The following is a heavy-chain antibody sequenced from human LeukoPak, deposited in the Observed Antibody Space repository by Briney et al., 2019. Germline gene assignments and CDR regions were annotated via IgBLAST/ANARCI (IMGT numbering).Heavy chain of an antibody. CDR2: IYSDESST. CDR3: ARVSGSRNYYFGAFDI. V-gene: IGHV3-74*01. CDR1: GFTFSDYW. D-gene: IGHD3-10*01. J-gene: IGHJ3*02. Sequence: GGSLRLSCAASGFTFSDYWMHWVRQAPGKGLEWVSRIYSDESSTYYADSVKGRFTISRDNAKNTLYLQMNSLRAEDTAMYYCARVSGSRNYYFGAFDIWGQGTMVTVSS.